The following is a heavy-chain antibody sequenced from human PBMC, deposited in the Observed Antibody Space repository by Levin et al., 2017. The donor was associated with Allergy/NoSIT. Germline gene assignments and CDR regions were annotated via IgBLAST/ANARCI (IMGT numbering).Heavy chain of an antibody. J-gene: IGHJ4*02. CDR2: INPNSGDT. V-gene: IGHV1-2*02. CDR1: GYSFTDYY. CDR3: ARGLLALPRSTLEY. Sequence: ASVKVSCKASGYSFTDYYVHWVRQAPGQGLECMGWINPNSGDTHYVQKFQGRVTMTRDTSTRTVYMELSSLRSDDTAVYYCARGLLALPRSTLEYWGQGALVTVSS.